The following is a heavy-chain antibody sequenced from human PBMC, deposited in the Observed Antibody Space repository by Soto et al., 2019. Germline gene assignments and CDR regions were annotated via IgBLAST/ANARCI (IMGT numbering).Heavy chain of an antibody. CDR1: GGSISSSSYY. D-gene: IGHD2-21*01. Sequence: PSETLSLTCTVSGGSISSSSYYWGWIRQPPGKGLEWIGSIYYSGSTYYNPSLKSRVTISVDTSKNQFSLSLTSVTAADTAVYYCATLPPRIVVVFTEMPTWGQGILVTVSS. CDR3: ATLPPRIVVVFTEMPT. CDR2: IYYSGST. V-gene: IGHV4-39*07. J-gene: IGHJ5*02.